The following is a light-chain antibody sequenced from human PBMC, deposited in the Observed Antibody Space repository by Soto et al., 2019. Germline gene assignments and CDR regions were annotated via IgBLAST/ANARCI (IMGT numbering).Light chain of an antibody. J-gene: IGKJ1*01. CDR2: DAS. V-gene: IGKV3-20*01. Sequence: EVVLTQSPGTLSLSPGERATLSCRASQSLGRGYLAWFQQKPGQAPRLLIYDASSRATGIPDRFSGSGSGRDFTRTISRLEPEDFALFYCQQYDIAPRTFGQGTKVEI. CDR3: QQYDIAPRT. CDR1: QSLGRGY.